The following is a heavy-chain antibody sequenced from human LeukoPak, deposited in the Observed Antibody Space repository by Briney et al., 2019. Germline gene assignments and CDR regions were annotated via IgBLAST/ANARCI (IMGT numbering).Heavy chain of an antibody. CDR2: IDPNSGGT. V-gene: IGHV1-2*02. J-gene: IGHJ4*02. CDR3: ARVHSSGWSTENFDY. Sequence: ASVKVSCKASGYTLTGYYMHWVRQAPGQGLEWMGWIDPNSGGTNYAQKFQGRVTMTRDTSISTAYMELSRLRSDDTAVYYCARVHSSGWSTENFDYWGQGTLVTVSS. CDR1: GYTLTGYY. D-gene: IGHD6-19*01.